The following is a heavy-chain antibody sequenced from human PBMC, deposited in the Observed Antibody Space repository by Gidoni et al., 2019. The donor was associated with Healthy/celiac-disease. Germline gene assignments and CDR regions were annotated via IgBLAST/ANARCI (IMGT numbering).Heavy chain of an antibody. Sequence: EVQLVESGGGLVQPGGSLRLSCAASGFTFSSYWMSWVRQAPGKGLGWVANIKQDGSEKYYVDSVKGRFTISRDNAKNSLYLQMNSLRAEDTAVYYCARDSDSSGYSGGNWFDPWGQGTLVTVSS. V-gene: IGHV3-7*01. J-gene: IGHJ5*02. CDR3: ARDSDSSGYSGGNWFDP. CDR2: IKQDGSEK. CDR1: GFTFSSYW. D-gene: IGHD3-22*01.